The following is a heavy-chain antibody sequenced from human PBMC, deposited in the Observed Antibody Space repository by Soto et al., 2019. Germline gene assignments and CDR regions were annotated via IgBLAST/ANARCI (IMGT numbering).Heavy chain of an antibody. CDR2: VSGRGGDT. Sequence: EVHLLQSGGGLVQPGGSLRLSCAASGFSFSSFALSWVRQSPGKGLEWVAAVSGRGGDTYYANSVKGRFTISRDNSQNTLFPQMNSLRAEDSAIYYCAKDPNYDFWSGFSAVYFDYWGQGTLVTVSS. CDR1: GFSFSSFA. J-gene: IGHJ4*02. V-gene: IGHV3-23*01. D-gene: IGHD3-3*01. CDR3: AKDPNYDFWSGFSAVYFDY.